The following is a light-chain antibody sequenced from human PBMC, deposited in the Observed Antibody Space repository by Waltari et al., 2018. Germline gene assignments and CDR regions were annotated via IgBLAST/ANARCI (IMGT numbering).Light chain of an antibody. J-gene: IGLJ1*01. CDR3: CSYAGSYTYV. CDR1: SSNVGGYNY. V-gene: IGLV2-11*01. CDR2: DVN. Sequence: QSALAQPRSVSGSPGQSVTLSCTGSSSNVGGYNYVPWYQQYPGQAPKLMLYDVNKRPSGVPHRFSGSKSGDTASLTISGLQAEDEADYYCCSYAGSYTYVFGTGTKVTV.